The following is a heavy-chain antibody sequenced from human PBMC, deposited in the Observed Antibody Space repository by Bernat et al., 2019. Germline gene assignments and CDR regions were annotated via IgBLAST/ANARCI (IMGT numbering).Heavy chain of an antibody. J-gene: IGHJ3*02. CDR3: AIDCRMVQGTNKDAFDI. V-gene: IGHV3-23*01. CDR1: GFTFSSYA. D-gene: IGHD3-10*01. Sequence: EVQLLESGGGLVQPGGSLRLSCAASGFTFSSYAMSWVHQAPGKGLEWVSAISGSGGSTYYADSVKGRFTISRDNSKNTLYLQMNSLRAEDTAVYYCAIDCRMVQGTNKDAFDIWGQGTMVTVSS. CDR2: ISGSGGST.